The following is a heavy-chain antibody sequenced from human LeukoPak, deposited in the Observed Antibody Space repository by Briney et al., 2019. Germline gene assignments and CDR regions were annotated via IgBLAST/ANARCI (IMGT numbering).Heavy chain of an antibody. Sequence: SETLSLTCAVYGGSFSGYYWSWIRQPPGKGLEWIGEINHSGGTNYNPSLKSRVTISVDTSKNQFSLKLSSVTAADTAVYYCARRRRTTVTVSYYYYMDVWGKGTTVTISS. CDR1: GGSFSGYY. J-gene: IGHJ6*03. D-gene: IGHD4-17*01. CDR3: ARRRRTTVTVSYYYYMDV. CDR2: INHSGGT. V-gene: IGHV4-34*01.